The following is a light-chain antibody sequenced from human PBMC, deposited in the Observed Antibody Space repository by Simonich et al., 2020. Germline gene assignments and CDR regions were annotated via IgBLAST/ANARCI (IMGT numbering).Light chain of an antibody. CDR3: QTWGTGIV. Sequence: QLVLTQSPSASASLGASVKLTCTLSSGHSSYAIAWHQQQPEKGPRYLMKLNSDGSHSKGDGIPVRFSCCSSGAERYLTISGLLSEEEADYYCQTWGTGIVFGGGTKLTVL. J-gene: IGLJ3*02. CDR1: SGHSSYA. CDR2: LNSDGSH. V-gene: IGLV4-69*01.